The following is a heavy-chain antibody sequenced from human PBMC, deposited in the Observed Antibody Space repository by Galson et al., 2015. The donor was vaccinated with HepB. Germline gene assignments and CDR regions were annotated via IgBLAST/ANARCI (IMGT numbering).Heavy chain of an antibody. CDR2: ISGNGDKT. CDR3: VKGVYRDVLTGYYNY. D-gene: IGHD3-9*01. Sequence: SLSLSCAASGFSFSFYVMYWVRQAPGKGLEYVSVISGNGDKTNYADSVKGRLTISRDNSKNTLYLQMRSLRAEDTAVYYCVKGVYRDVLTGYYNYWGQGTLVSVSS. J-gene: IGHJ4*02. CDR1: GFSFSFYV. V-gene: IGHV3-64D*06.